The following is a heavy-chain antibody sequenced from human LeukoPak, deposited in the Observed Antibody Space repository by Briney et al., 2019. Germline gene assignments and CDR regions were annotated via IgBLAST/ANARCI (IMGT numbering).Heavy chain of an antibody. D-gene: IGHD6-19*01. CDR1: GFTFSSYS. CDR2: ISSSSSYI. Sequence: GGSLRLSCAASGFTFSSYSMNWVRQAPGKGLEWVSSISSSSSYIYHADSVKGRFTISRDNAKNSLYLQMNSLRSEDTAVYYCARARGYSSGWSWFDPWGQGTLVTVSS. CDR3: ARARGYSSGWSWFDP. V-gene: IGHV3-21*01. J-gene: IGHJ5*02.